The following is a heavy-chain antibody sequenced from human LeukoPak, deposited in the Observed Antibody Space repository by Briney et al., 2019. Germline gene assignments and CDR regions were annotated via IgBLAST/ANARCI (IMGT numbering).Heavy chain of an antibody. CDR1: GGTLSSYA. Sequence: SVKVSCKASGGTLSSYAISWVRQAPGQGLEWMGGIIPIFGTANYAQKFQGRVTITADKSTSTAYMELSSLRSEDTAVYYCARGSSGWVFYYYYYMDVWGKGTTVTVSS. CDR3: ARGSSGWVFYYYYYMDV. J-gene: IGHJ6*03. CDR2: IIPIFGTA. D-gene: IGHD6-19*01. V-gene: IGHV1-69*06.